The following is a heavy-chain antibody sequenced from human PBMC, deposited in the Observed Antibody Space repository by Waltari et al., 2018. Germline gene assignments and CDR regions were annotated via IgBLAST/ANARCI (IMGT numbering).Heavy chain of an antibody. CDR2: ISYDGSNK. CDR3: ARPIGYCSSTSCGLGDV. V-gene: IGHV3-30-3*01. J-gene: IGHJ6*04. CDR1: GFTFSSYA. Sequence: QVQLVESGGGVVQPGRSLRLSCAASGFTFSSYAMHWVRQAPGKGLEWVAVISYDGSNKYYADSVKGRFTISRDNSKNTLYLQMNSLRAEDTAVYYCARPIGYCSSTSCGLGDVWGKGTTVTVSS. D-gene: IGHD2-2*03.